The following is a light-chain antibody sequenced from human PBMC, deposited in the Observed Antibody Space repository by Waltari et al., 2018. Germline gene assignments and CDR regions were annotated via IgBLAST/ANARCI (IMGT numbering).Light chain of an antibody. CDR1: SGSIASNY. Sequence: NFMLTQPHSVSESPGKTVTISCTRSSGSIASNYVQWYQQRPGSAPTTVIYEDNQRPSGVPDRFSGSIDSSSKSASLTISGLKTEDEADYYCQSYDSSNYVVFGGGTKLTVL. V-gene: IGLV6-57*03. CDR3: QSYDSSNYVV. CDR2: EDN. J-gene: IGLJ2*01.